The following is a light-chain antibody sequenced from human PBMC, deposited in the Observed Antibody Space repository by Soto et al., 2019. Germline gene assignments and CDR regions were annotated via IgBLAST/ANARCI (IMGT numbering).Light chain of an antibody. CDR3: QQYNDWPRT. V-gene: IGKV3-15*01. CDR2: GSS. Sequence: EIVMTQSPATLSVPPGERATLSCRASQSISSTYLTWYHQRPGQAPRLLIYGSSTRATGVPPRFSGSASGTEFTLTISSLQSEDFGVYYCQQYNDWPRTFGQGTRLEIK. CDR1: QSISSTY. J-gene: IGKJ5*01.